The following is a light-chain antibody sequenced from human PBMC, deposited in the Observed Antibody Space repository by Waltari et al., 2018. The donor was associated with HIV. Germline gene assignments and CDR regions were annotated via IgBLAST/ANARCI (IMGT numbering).Light chain of an antibody. CDR1: RTCVYHSHHDNY. J-gene: IGKJ4*01. CDR3: QQYYSLPPT. CDR2: WAS. Sequence: DIVLTQSPDSLAVSLGETVSIHCKSSRTCVYHSHHDNYLAWYQQKPGQAPRVLISWASTRAVMVPSSIPALGVPERFSGSGSGTNFSLTISGLQEDDVAIYYCQQYYSLPPTFGGGTRVERK. V-gene: IGKV4-1*01.